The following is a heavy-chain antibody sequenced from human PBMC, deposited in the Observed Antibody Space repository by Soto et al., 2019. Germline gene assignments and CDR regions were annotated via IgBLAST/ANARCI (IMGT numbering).Heavy chain of an antibody. Sequence: TSETLSLTCSVSGGSISSSNCWSWIRQHPGKGLEWVGEIYYSGSTYYNPSLKSRVTISVDTSKNQFSLKLSSVTAADTAVYYCARSVFPWGRGTLVTVSS. CDR2: IYYSGST. CDR1: GGSISSSNC. V-gene: IGHV4-31*03. CDR3: ARSVFP. J-gene: IGHJ5*02.